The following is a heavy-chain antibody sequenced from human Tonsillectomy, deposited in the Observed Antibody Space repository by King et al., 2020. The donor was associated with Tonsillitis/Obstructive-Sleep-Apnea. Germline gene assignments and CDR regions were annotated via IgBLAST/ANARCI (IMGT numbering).Heavy chain of an antibody. CDR1: GYTFTNYA. Sequence: QLVQSGAEVKKPGASVKVSCKAFGYTFTNYAIHWLRQAHGQRLECMGWINAGNGNTKYSQKFQGRVTITRDTSASTAYMELSSLGSEDTAVYYCARGAELRPFDYWGQGTLVTVSS. J-gene: IGHJ4*02. V-gene: IGHV1-3*01. D-gene: IGHD1-26*01. CDR2: INAGNGNT. CDR3: ARGAELRPFDY.